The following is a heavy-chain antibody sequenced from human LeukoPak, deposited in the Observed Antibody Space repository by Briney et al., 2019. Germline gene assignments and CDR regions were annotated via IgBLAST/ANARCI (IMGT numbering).Heavy chain of an antibody. D-gene: IGHD3-3*01. CDR3: ARDRSPLYDSNYGMDV. V-gene: IGHV4-59*01. J-gene: IGHJ6*02. CDR1: GGSISSYY. CDR2: IYYSVST. Sequence: PWETLSLTCTVSGGSISSYYWSWIRQPPGKGLEWIGYIYYSVSTNYNPSLKSRVTISVDTSKNQFSLKLSSVTAADTAVYYCARDRSPLYDSNYGMDVWGQGTTVTVSS.